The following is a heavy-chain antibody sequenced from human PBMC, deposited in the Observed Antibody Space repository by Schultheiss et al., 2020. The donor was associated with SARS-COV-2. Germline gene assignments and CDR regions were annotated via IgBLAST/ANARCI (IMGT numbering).Heavy chain of an antibody. Sequence: GGSLRLSCAASGFTFSNYWMHWVRQAPGKGLVWVSRINPDGSSTSYADSVKGRFTISRDNAKNTLYLQMNSVRAEDTAVYYCARSAVTTESVSDYWGQGTVVTVSS. D-gene: IGHD4-17*01. CDR3: ARSAVTTESVSDY. J-gene: IGHJ4*02. CDR1: GFTFSNYW. V-gene: IGHV3-74*01. CDR2: INPDGSST.